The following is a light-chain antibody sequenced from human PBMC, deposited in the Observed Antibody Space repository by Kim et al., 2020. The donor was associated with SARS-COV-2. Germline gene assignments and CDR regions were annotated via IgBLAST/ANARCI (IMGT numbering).Light chain of an antibody. CDR3: QQYDNWPLT. J-gene: IGKJ4*01. Sequence: EVVMTQSPATLSVSPGERATLSCRASQSISNNLAWYQQKPGQAPRLLVYGAFTRATGIPARFSGRGSGTEFTLIINSLQSEDFAVYYCQQYDNWPLTFGGGTKVDIK. CDR1: QSISNN. CDR2: GAF. V-gene: IGKV3-15*01.